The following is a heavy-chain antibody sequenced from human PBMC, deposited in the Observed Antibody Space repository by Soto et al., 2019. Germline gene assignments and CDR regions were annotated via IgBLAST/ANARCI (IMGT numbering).Heavy chain of an antibody. CDR3: ANFRGVTYYYYMDV. CDR1: GFTFSSYA. D-gene: IGHD3-10*01. Sequence: GGSLRLSCAASGFTFSSYAMSWVRQAPGKGLEWVSAISGSGGSTYYADSVKGRFTISRDNSKNTLYLQMNSLRAEDTAVYYCANFRGVTYYYYMDVWGKGTTVTVSS. CDR2: ISGSGGST. V-gene: IGHV3-23*01. J-gene: IGHJ6*03.